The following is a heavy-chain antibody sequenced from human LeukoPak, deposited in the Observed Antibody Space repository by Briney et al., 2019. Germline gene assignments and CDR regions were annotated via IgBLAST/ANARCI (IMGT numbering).Heavy chain of an antibody. D-gene: IGHD4-11*01. CDR1: GYTFTSYD. CDR2: MNPNSGNT. V-gene: IGHV1-8*01. J-gene: IGHJ4*02. CDR3: ARDQSSNYDGGEFDY. Sequence: ASVKVSCKASGYTFTSYDINWVRQATGQGLEWMGWMNPNSGNTGYAQKFRGRVTMTSNTSTSTVYMELSSLRSEDTAVYYCARDQSSNYDGGEFDYWGQGTLVTVSS.